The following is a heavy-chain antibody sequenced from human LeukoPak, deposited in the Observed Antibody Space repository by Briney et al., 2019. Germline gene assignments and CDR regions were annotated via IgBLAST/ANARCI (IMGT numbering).Heavy chain of an antibody. D-gene: IGHD3-10*01. CDR3: ARESYNSGSYYNDY. CDR2: ISVYNGNT. Sequence: ASVKVSCKASGYTFTSYGISWVRQAPGQGLEWMGWISVYNGNTNYAQKLQGRVTMTTEKSTSTAYMELRSLRSDDTALYYCARESYNSGSYYNDYWGQGTLVTVSS. J-gene: IGHJ4*02. CDR1: GYTFTSYG. V-gene: IGHV1-18*01.